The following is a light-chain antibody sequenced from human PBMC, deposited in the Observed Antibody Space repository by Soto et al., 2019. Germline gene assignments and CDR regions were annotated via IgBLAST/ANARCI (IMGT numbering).Light chain of an antibody. V-gene: IGKV3-20*01. Sequence: GWTRSPGTLSISPGERATLSCRASQSVSSSYLAWYQQKPGQAPRLLIYGASSRATGIPDRFSGSGSGTDFTLTISRLEPEDFAVYYCQQYGSSPYTFGQGTKVDIK. CDR1: QSVSSSY. CDR3: QQYGSSPYT. CDR2: GAS. J-gene: IGKJ2*01.